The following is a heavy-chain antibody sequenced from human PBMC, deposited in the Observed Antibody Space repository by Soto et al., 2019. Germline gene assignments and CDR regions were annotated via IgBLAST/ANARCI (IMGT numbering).Heavy chain of an antibody. CDR2: IKEDGSER. D-gene: IGHD2-21*01. CDR3: ASARHIGP. Sequence: VGSLRLSCAASGFTFSNYWMSWVRQAPGKGLEWVANIKEDGSERNYVDSVKGRFTISRDNAENSLYLQMNSLRAEDTAVYYCASARHIGPWGQGTLVTVSS. V-gene: IGHV3-7*01. CDR1: GFTFSNYW. J-gene: IGHJ5*02.